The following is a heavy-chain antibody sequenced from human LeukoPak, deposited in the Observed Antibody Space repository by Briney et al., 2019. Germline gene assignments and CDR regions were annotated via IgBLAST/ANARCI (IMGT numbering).Heavy chain of an antibody. V-gene: IGHV3-33*06. Sequence: PGRSLRLSCAASGFTFSSYGMHWVRQAPGKGLEWVAVIWYDGSNKYYADSVKGRFTIPRDNSKNTLYLQMNSLRAEDTAVYYCAKEVWSGTSYYYMDVWGKGTTVTVSS. CDR3: AKEVWSGTSYYYMDV. CDR2: IWYDGSNK. J-gene: IGHJ6*03. CDR1: GFTFSSYG. D-gene: IGHD1-1*01.